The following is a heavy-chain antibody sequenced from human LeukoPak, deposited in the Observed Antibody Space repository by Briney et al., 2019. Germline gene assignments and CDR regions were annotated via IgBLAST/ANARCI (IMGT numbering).Heavy chain of an antibody. V-gene: IGHV3-11*01. CDR3: AREWAPNLAIVGDTWGAFDI. D-gene: IGHD1-26*01. CDR2: ISSSGSTI. CDR1: GFTFSDYC. J-gene: IGHJ3*02. Sequence: GGSLRLSCAASGFTFSDYCMSWIRQAPGKGLEWVSYISSSGSTIYYADSVKGRFTISRDNAKNSLYLQMNSLRAEDTAVYYCAREWAPNLAIVGDTWGAFDIWGQGTMVTVSS.